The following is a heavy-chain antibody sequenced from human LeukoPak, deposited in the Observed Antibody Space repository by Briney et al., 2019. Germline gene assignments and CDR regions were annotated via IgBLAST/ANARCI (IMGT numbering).Heavy chain of an antibody. CDR2: IYFSGST. CDR3: TRDSCSSTSCRKKFDN. Sequence: SETLSLTCTVSGDSISSANYYWGWVRQPPGKGLEWIGSIYFSGSTYYNPSLKSRVTISVETSKVQFSLKLSSVTAADTAVYYCTRDSCSSTSCRKKFDNWGQGTLVTVSS. V-gene: IGHV4-39*07. J-gene: IGHJ4*02. CDR1: GDSISSANYY. D-gene: IGHD2-2*01.